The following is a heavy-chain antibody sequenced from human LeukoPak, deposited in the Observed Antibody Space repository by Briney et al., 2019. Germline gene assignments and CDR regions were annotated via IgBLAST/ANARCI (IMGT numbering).Heavy chain of an antibody. CDR3: ARISLTGYAPISGYFDY. V-gene: IGHV4-30-4*07. D-gene: IGHD3-9*01. J-gene: IGHJ4*02. CDR2: IYNSGST. CDR1: GGSISGGGYS. Sequence: SETLSLTCAVSGGSISGGGYSYNWIRQPPGKGLEWIGYIYNSGSTSYNPSLKSRVTISVDTSKNQFSLKLSSVTAADTAVYYCARISLTGYAPISGYFDYWGQGTLVTVSS.